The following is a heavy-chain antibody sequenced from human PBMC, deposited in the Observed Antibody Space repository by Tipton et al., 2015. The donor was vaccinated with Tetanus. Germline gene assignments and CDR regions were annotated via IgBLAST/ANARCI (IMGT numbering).Heavy chain of an antibody. CDR2: IYPGNSDT. D-gene: IGHD6-19*01. V-gene: IGHV5-51*01. Sequence: VQLVQSGVEVKKTGESLRISCEASGFSFTNNWIGWVRQVPGKGLEWIGIIYPGNSDTRYSPSLQGHVTISADTSITTAYLQWSSLKASDTAIYYCARRGNGWRLDLWGQGTLVTVSS. CDR3: ARRGNGWRLDL. J-gene: IGHJ5*02. CDR1: GFSFTNNW.